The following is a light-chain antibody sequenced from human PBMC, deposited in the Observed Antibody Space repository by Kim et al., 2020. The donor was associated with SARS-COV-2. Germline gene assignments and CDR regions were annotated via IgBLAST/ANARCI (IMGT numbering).Light chain of an antibody. CDR1: KLWDKY. CDR3: QAWDSSTVV. Sequence: VSPEQTASITCSGDKLWDKYACWYQQKPGQSPVLVIYQDSKRPSGIPERFSGSNSGNTATLTISGTQAMDEADYYCQAWDSSTVVFGGGTQLTVL. CDR2: QDS. J-gene: IGLJ2*01. V-gene: IGLV3-1*01.